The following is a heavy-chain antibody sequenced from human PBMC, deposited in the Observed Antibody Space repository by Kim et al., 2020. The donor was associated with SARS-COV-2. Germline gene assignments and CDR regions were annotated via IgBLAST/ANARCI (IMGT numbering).Heavy chain of an antibody. CDR3: ARNCAGDFGDALDI. J-gene: IGHJ3*02. D-gene: IGHD2-21*02. Sequence: SVKVSCKASADTFSNKGISWVRQAPGQGLEWMGRIVPFLDIVNYAQKFQGRVTITADKSTSTAYMDLSSLISEDTAIYYCARNCAGDFGDALDIWGQGT. V-gene: IGHV1-69*04. CDR1: ADTFSNKG. CDR2: IVPFLDIV.